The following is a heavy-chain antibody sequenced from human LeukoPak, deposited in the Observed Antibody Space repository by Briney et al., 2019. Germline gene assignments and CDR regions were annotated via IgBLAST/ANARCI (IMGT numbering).Heavy chain of an antibody. Sequence: PGGSLRLSCAASGFTFSSSSMNWVRQAPGEGLEWVSSISSSSSYIYYADSVRGRFTISRDNAKNSLYLQMNSLRAEDTAVYYCARGKAEDYDFWSGYCYNWFDPWGQGTLVTVSS. CDR2: ISSSSSYI. CDR1: GFTFSSSS. CDR3: ARGKAEDYDFWSGYCYNWFDP. D-gene: IGHD3-3*01. V-gene: IGHV3-21*03. J-gene: IGHJ5*02.